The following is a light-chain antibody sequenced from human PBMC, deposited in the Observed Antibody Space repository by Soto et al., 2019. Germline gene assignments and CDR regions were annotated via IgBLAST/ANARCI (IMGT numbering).Light chain of an antibody. CDR2: DAS. V-gene: IGKV1-5*01. Sequence: DIQMTQSPSTLSASVGDRVTITCRASQSISDWLAWYQQKPGKVPKLLIYDASSLQRGVPSRFSGSGSGTDFTLTISSRQPDDSATYYCQQFHSYPLTFGGGTKVEIK. CDR3: QQFHSYPLT. CDR1: QSISDW. J-gene: IGKJ4*01.